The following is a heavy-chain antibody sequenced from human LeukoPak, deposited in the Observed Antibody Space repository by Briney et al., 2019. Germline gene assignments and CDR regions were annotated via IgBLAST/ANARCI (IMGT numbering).Heavy chain of an antibody. CDR1: GGSISTSNYY. J-gene: IGHJ4*02. D-gene: IGHD4-17*01. V-gene: IGHV4-39*01. CDR2: IYYSGST. Sequence: SETLSLTCTVSGGSISTSNYYWGWIRQPPGKGLEWIGTIYYSGSTYYNPSLKSRVTISVDTSKNHFSLKLCSVTAADTAVYYCARQSYGDFRFDYWGQGTLVTVSS. CDR3: ARQSYGDFRFDY.